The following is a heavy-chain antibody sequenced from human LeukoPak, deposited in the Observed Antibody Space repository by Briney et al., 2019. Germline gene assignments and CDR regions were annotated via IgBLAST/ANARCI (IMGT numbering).Heavy chain of an antibody. J-gene: IGHJ4*02. V-gene: IGHV1-69*13. CDR1: GGTFSSYA. D-gene: IGHD3-3*01. Sequence: SVKVSCKASGGTFSSYAISWVRQAPGQGLEWMGGIIPIFGTANYAQKFQGRVTITADGSTSTAYMELSSLRSEDTAVYYCARAIFGVVIHFDYWGQGTLVTVSS. CDR2: IIPIFGTA. CDR3: ARAIFGVVIHFDY.